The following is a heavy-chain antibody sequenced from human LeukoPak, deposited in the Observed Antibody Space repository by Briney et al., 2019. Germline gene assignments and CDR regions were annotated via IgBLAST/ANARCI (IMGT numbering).Heavy chain of an antibody. Sequence: GGTLRLSCAASGFTLSSYGMSWVRQAPGKGLEWVSAISGSGGSTYYADSVKGRFTISRDNSKNTLYLQMNSLRAEDTAVYYCAKSLVVAAPPHWFDPWGQGTLVTVSS. CDR2: ISGSGGST. CDR1: GFTLSSYG. J-gene: IGHJ5*02. V-gene: IGHV3-23*01. D-gene: IGHD6-19*01. CDR3: AKSLVVAAPPHWFDP.